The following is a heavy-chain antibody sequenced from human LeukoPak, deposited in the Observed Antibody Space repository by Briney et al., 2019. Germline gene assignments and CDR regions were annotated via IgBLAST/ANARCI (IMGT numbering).Heavy chain of an antibody. CDR2: ISYDGSNK. CDR1: GFTFSNYH. CDR3: ARPTYSGSYYWFDY. V-gene: IGHV3-30*03. D-gene: IGHD1-26*01. Sequence: GGSLRLSCAASGFTFSNYHMHWVRQAPGKGLEWVAVISYDGSNKYYADSVKGRFTISRDNPKNTLYLQMNSLRAEDTAVYYCARPTYSGSYYWFDYWGQGTLVTVSS. J-gene: IGHJ4*02.